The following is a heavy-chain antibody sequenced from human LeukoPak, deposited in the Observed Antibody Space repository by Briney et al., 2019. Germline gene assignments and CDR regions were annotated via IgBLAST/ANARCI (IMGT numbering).Heavy chain of an antibody. CDR2: IYSGGST. D-gene: IGHD6-13*01. CDR1: GFTVSSNY. V-gene: IGHV3-66*01. Sequence: PGGSLRLSCAASGFTVSSNYMSWVRQAPGKGLEWVSVIYSGGSTYYADSVKGRFTISRDNSKNTLYLQMNSLRAEDTAVYYCAKARDRWQQQLVIDYWGQGTLVTVSS. J-gene: IGHJ4*02. CDR3: AKARDRWQQQLVIDY.